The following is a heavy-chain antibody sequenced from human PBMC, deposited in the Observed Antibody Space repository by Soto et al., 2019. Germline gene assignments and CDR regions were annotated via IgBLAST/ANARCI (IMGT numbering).Heavy chain of an antibody. J-gene: IGHJ4*02. Sequence: QLHLVQSGAEVKKPESSLKVSCKASGGTFSNSGISWVRQAPGQGLEWMGGIIPIFDTTNYAQKLQGRITIIADESTNTFYMELSNLRSDDTGVYCCARAPILVSVTLHENYFDSWGQGTLVTVSS. CDR2: IIPIFDTT. V-gene: IGHV1-69*01. CDR1: GGTFSNSG. D-gene: IGHD2-21*02. CDR3: ARAPILVSVTLHENYFDS.